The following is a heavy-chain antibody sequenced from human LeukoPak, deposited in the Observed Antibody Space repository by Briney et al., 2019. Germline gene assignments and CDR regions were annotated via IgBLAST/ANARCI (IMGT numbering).Heavy chain of an antibody. V-gene: IGHV1-46*01. CDR2: INPSGGST. J-gene: IGHJ5*02. CDR3: ARDRLERMVVAATNWFDP. CDR1: GYTFTSYY. D-gene: IGHD2-15*01. Sequence: ASVKVSSKASGYTFTSYYMHWVRQAPGQGLEWMGIINPSGGSTSYAQKFQGRVTMTRDTSTSTVYMELSSLRSEDTAVYYCARDRLERMVVAATNWFDPWGQGTLVTVSS.